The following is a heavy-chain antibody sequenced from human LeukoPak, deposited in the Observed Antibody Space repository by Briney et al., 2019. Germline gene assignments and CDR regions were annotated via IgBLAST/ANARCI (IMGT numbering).Heavy chain of an antibody. J-gene: IGHJ1*01. CDR2: ITTNGGRT. CDR3: AIMHGYYDGTGYWVQ. V-gene: IGHV3-23*01. CDR1: GFTFASYG. Sequence: GGSLRLSCAASGFTFASYGMSWVRQAPGKGLEGVSFITTNGGRTSSADSVEGRFTISRDNPRNTLYMQMNSLRDEDTAVYYCAIMHGYYDGTGYWVQWGQGTLVTISS. D-gene: IGHD3-22*01.